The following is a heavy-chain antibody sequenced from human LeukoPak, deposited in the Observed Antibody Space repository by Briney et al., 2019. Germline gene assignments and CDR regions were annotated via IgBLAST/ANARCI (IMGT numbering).Heavy chain of an antibody. CDR3: AKSNGYGLIDI. V-gene: IGHV4-34*12. CDR1: GGSFSGYY. CDR2: IFYSGST. J-gene: IGHJ3*02. Sequence: PSETLSLTCAVYGGSFSGYYWSWIRQPPGKGLEWIGSIFYSGSTYYGPSLKSRLTISLDTSRNQFSLKLNSVTAADTAVYYCAKSNGYGLIDIWGQGTMVTVSS. D-gene: IGHD3-10*01.